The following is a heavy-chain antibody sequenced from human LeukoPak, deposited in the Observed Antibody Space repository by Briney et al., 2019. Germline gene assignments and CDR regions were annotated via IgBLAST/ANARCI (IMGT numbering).Heavy chain of an antibody. J-gene: IGHJ4*02. D-gene: IGHD6-13*01. Sequence: GGSLRLSCAASGFTFSTYWMHWVRQAPGKGLVWVSHINTDGSSATCADSVKGRFTISRDNAKNTLYLQMNSLRPEDTAVYYCARVDRGVAAAGMLDYWGQGTLVTVSS. CDR2: INTDGSSA. CDR1: GFTFSTYW. CDR3: ARVDRGVAAAGMLDY. V-gene: IGHV3-74*01.